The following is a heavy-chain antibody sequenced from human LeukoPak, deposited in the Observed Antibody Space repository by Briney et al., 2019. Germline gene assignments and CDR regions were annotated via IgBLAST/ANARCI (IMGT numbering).Heavy chain of an antibody. V-gene: IGHV3-9*01. CDR2: ITWNSGNI. D-gene: IGHD6-19*01. CDR1: GFTFNNYV. Sequence: GGSLRLSCAASGFTFNNYVMHWVRQAPGKGLEWVSSITWNSGNIGYADSVKGRFTISRDNAKNSLYLQMNSLRAEDTALYYCAKGLAVAQYYFDYWGQGTLVTASS. J-gene: IGHJ4*02. CDR3: AKGLAVAQYYFDY.